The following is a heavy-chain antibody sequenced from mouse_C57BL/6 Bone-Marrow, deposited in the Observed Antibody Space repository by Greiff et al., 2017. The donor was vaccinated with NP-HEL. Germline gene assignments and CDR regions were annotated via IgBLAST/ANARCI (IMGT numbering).Heavy chain of an antibody. CDR3: ANANWVFAY. CDR2: IYPGDGDT. Sequence: QVQLQQSGPELVKPGASVKISCKASGYAFSSSWMNWVKQRPGTGLEWIGRIYPGDGDTNYNGKFKGKATLTADKSSSTAYMQLSSLTSEDSAVYFCANANWVFAYWGQGTLVTVSA. CDR1: GYAFSSSW. V-gene: IGHV1-82*01. J-gene: IGHJ3*01. D-gene: IGHD4-1*01.